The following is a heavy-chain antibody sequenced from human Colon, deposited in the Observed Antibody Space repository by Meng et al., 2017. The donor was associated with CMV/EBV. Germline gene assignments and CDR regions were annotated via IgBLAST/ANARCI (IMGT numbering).Heavy chain of an antibody. J-gene: IGHJ5*02. Sequence: ASVKVSFQASGYTFTDYYMHWVRQAPGQGLEWMGWINANSGGTTPAQKFQGRVTMTRDTSISTAYMELSSLRSDDTAVYYCTRGFSIIVSGNWFDPWGQGTLVTVSS. CDR1: GYTFTDYY. CDR3: TRGFSIIVSGNWFDP. V-gene: IGHV1-2*02. CDR2: INANSGGT. D-gene: IGHD5/OR15-5a*01.